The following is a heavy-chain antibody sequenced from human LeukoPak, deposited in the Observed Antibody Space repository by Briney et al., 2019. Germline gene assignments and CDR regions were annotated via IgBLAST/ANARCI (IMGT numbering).Heavy chain of an antibody. D-gene: IGHD2-2*01. J-gene: IGHJ4*02. Sequence: SETLSLTCAVSGGSISSSSYYWGWIRQPPGKGLEWIGSIYSSGSTYYNPSLKSRVTMTLDTSKSQFSLTLNSVTAADTAVHYCATEDVVVPTAAQRPIDFWGRGKLVTVSS. V-gene: IGHV4-39*02. CDR3: ATEDVVVPTAAQRPIDF. CDR2: IYSSGST. CDR1: GGSISSSSYY.